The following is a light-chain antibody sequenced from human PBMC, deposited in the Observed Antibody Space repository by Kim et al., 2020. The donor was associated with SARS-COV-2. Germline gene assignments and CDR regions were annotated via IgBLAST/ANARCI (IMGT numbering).Light chain of an antibody. CDR2: EDT. CDR1: KLGNKY. J-gene: IGLJ1*01. V-gene: IGLV3-1*01. CDR3: QAWDSSTAV. Sequence: SVFPGKTASISCSGDKLGNKYAYWYQQKPGQSPVVVIYEDTKRPSGFPERFSGSNSGNTATLTISGTQAMDEADYYCQAWDSSTAVFGTGTKVTVL.